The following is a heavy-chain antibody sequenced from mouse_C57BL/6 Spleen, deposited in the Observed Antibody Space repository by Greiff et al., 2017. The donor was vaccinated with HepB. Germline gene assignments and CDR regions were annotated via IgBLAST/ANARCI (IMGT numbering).Heavy chain of an antibody. J-gene: IGHJ1*03. V-gene: IGHV5-4*01. CDR2: ISDGGSYT. Sequence: EVKLQESGGGLVKPGGSLKLSCAASGFTFSSYAMSWVRQTPEKRLEWVATISDGGSYTYYPDNVKGRFTISRDNAKNNLYLQMSHLKSEDTAMYYCARDPQGDWYFDVWGTGTTVTVSS. CDR3: ARDPQGDWYFDV. CDR1: GFTFSSYA.